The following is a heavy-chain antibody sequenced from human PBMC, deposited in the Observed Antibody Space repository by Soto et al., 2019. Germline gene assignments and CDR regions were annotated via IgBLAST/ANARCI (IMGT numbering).Heavy chain of an antibody. CDR3: AGGWEDTDYYYGMDV. CDR1: GYTFTSYG. Sequence: ASVKVSCKASGYTFTSYGISWVRQAPGQGLEWMGWISAYNGNTNYAQKLQGRVTMTTDTSTSTAYMELRSLRSDDTAVYYCAGGWEDTDYYYGMDVWGQGTTVTVSS. V-gene: IGHV1-18*04. D-gene: IGHD1-26*01. J-gene: IGHJ6*01. CDR2: ISAYNGNT.